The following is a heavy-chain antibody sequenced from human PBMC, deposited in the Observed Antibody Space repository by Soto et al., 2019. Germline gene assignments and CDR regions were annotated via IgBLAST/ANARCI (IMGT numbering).Heavy chain of an antibody. CDR1: GFTFNNFW. CDR2: INNDGTST. D-gene: IGHD3-22*01. Sequence: GGSLRLSCAASGFTFNNFWMHWVRQVPGTGLVWVSLINNDGTSTDYADSVEGRFTISRDNAKNTLYLQMNSLRAEDTAVYYCARASNPSLYDSSGYYYVTSFDICGQGTVVTVSS. CDR3: ARASNPSLYDSSGYYYVTSFDI. V-gene: IGHV3-74*01. J-gene: IGHJ3*02.